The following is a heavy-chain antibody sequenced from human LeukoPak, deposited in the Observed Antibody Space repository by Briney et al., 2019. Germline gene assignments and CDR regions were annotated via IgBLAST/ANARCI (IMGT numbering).Heavy chain of an antibody. Sequence: PGRSLRLSCAASGFTFSSYGMRWVRQAPGKGLEWVAVIWYDGSNIYYADSVRGRFTISRDNSKNTLYLQMTSLRAGETAVYYCARDRASTKRINMVRGIILDYYFGMDGWGQGVTVTVS. V-gene: IGHV3-33*01. CDR2: IWYDGSNI. CDR1: GFTFSSYG. J-gene: IGHJ6*02. CDR3: ARDRASTKRINMVRGIILDYYFGMDG. D-gene: IGHD3-10*01.